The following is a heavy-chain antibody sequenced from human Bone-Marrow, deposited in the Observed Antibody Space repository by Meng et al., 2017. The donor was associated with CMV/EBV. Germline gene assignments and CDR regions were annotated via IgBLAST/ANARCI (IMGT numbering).Heavy chain of an antibody. CDR3: ARDLGGYCSGGSCL. CDR1: GYTFTGDY. Sequence: LVPPGPGVKKPGASVKVTCKASGYTFTGDYMHWVRQAPGQGLEWMGWINPNSFGTNYAQKFQGRVTMTRDTSISTAYMELSRLRSDDTAVYYCARDLGGYCSGGSCLWGQGTLVTVSS. D-gene: IGHD2-15*01. CDR2: INPNSFGT. V-gene: IGHV1-2*02. J-gene: IGHJ4*02.